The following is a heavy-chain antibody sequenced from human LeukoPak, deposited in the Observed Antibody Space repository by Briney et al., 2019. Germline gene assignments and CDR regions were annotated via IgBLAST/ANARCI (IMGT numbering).Heavy chain of an antibody. Sequence: ASVTVSCKASGYTFTSYGISWVRQAPGQGLEWMGWISAYSGNTNYAQKLQGRVTMTTDTSTSTAYMELRSLRSDDTAVYYCARMFGYCSGGSCSRPNWFDPWGQGTLVTVSS. CDR2: ISAYSGNT. J-gene: IGHJ5*02. V-gene: IGHV1-18*01. D-gene: IGHD2-15*01. CDR3: ARMFGYCSGGSCSRPNWFDP. CDR1: GYTFTSYG.